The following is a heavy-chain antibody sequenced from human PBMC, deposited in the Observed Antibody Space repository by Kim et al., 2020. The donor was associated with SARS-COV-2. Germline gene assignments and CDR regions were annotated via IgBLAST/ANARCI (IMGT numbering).Heavy chain of an antibody. CDR1: GYSISSGYY. D-gene: IGHD3-3*01. CDR2: IYHSGST. CDR3: ARELRSYYYYGMDV. J-gene: IGHJ6*02. V-gene: IGHV4-38-2*02. Sequence: SETLSLTCTVSGYSISSGYYWGWIRQPPGKGLEWIGSIYHSGSTYYNPSLKSRVTISVDTSKNQFSLKLSSVTAADTAVYYCARELRSYYYYGMDVWGQGTTVTVSS.